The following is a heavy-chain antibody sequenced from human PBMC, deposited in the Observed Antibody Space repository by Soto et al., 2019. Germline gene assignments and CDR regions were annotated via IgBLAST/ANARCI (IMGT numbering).Heavy chain of an antibody. CDR1: GYTFPSHY. CDR3: AREDTRHFDY. CDR2: INPSGGST. Sequence: ASVKVSCKASGYTFPSHYMHWVRQAPGQGLEWMGIINPSGGSTNYAQKFQGRVTMTRDTSTSTVYMELSSLRSEDTAVYYCAREDTRHFDYWGQGTLVTVSS. J-gene: IGHJ4*02. V-gene: IGHV1-46*03.